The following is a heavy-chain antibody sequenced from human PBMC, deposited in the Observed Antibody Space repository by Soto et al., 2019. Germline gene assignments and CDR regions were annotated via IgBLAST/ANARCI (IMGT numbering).Heavy chain of an antibody. CDR3: ARDGKGAAYTHGPYYFDY. CDR2: ITSTSSAI. CDR1: GFPFSFYS. D-gene: IGHD1-1*01. J-gene: IGHJ4*02. Sequence: PGGSLRLSCAASGFPFSFYSMNWVRQAPGKGLVWISYITSTSSAINYADSVRGRFTISRDNAMRSLFLHMNSLRDEDTAVYYCARDGKGAAYTHGPYYFDYWGQGALVTVSS. V-gene: IGHV3-48*02.